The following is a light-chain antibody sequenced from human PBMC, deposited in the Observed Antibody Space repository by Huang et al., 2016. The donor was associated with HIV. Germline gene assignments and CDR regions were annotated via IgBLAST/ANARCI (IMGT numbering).Light chain of an antibody. CDR1: QSVSNY. CDR2: DTS. Sequence: EIVLTQSPATLSLSPGERVNLSCRASQSVSNYLAWYQQKPGQAPRLLIFDTSNRATGIPDRFGGSGSGTDFTLTISSLEPEDFAVYYCQQRGDWPYTFGQGTKLEIK. J-gene: IGKJ2*01. V-gene: IGKV3-11*01. CDR3: QQRGDWPYT.